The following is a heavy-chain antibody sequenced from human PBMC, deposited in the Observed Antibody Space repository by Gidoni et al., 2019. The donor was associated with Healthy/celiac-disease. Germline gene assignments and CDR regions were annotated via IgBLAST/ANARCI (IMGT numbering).Heavy chain of an antibody. J-gene: IGHJ4*02. Sequence: QVQLVESGGGVVQPGRSLRLSCAASGFTFSSYGMHWVRQDPGKGLGWVAVISYDGSNKYYADSVKGRFTISRDNSKNTLYLQMNSLRAEDTAVYYCAKDSSRVLGYWGQGTLVTVSS. CDR3: AKDSSRVLGY. CDR2: ISYDGSNK. CDR1: GFTFSSYG. V-gene: IGHV3-30*18. D-gene: IGHD3-10*02.